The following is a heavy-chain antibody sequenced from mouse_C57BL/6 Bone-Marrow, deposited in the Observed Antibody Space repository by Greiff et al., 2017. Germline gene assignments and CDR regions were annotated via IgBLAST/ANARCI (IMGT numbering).Heavy chain of an antibody. CDR3: ARWFPGMDY. D-gene: IGHD2-2*01. CDR2: IDPSDSYT. J-gene: IGHJ4*01. Sequence: QVQLQQPGAELVRPGTSVKLSCKASGYTFTSYWMHWVKQRPGQGLEWIGVIDPSDSYTNSNQKFKGKATLTVDTSSSTAYMQFSSLTSEDSAFYYCARWFPGMDYWGQGTSVTVSS. V-gene: IGHV1-59*01. CDR1: GYTFTSYW.